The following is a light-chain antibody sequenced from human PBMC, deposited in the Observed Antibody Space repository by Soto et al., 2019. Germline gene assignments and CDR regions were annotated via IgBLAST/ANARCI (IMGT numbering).Light chain of an antibody. CDR1: QSVNSNH. V-gene: IGKV3-20*01. Sequence: EIVLTQSPGTLSLSPGERATLSCRASQSVNSNHIAWYQQKPGQAPRLLIYGPSSRATGIPARFSGSGSGTDFTLSISRQEPEDFAVYFCHQFGSSPQTFGHGTKVEIK. J-gene: IGKJ1*01. CDR3: HQFGSSPQT. CDR2: GPS.